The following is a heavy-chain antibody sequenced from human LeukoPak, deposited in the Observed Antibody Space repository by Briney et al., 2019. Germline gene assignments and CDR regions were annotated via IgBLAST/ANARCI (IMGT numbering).Heavy chain of an antibody. J-gene: IGHJ3*02. CDR1: GGSFSGYY. Sequence: SETLSLTCAVYGGSFSGYYWSWIRQPPGKGLEWIGEINHSGSTNYNPSLKSRVTISVDTSKNQFSLKLSSVTAADTAVYYCARGHRDYCSSTSCYRAAFDIWGQGTMVTVSS. CDR3: ARGHRDYCSSTSCYRAAFDI. CDR2: INHSGST. V-gene: IGHV4-34*01. D-gene: IGHD2-2*01.